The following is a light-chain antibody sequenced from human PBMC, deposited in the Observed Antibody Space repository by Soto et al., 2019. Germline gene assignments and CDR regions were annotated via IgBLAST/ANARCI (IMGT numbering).Light chain of an antibody. J-gene: IGKJ2*01. CDR1: QRISSDS. Sequence: PGVRATLSCRASQRISSDSLGWFQQKPGQPPRLLIYATSIRATGIPDRFSGSGSGTDFTLTISRLEPEDFAVYFCQHNSFGQGTKLQI. V-gene: IGKV3-20*01. CDR3: QHNS. CDR2: ATS.